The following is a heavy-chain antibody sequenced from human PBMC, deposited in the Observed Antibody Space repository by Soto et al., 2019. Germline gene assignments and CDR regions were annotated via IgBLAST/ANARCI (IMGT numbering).Heavy chain of an antibody. CDR3: ARRRDGYTSGWDSNWFDP. Sequence: QITLKESGPTLVKPTQTLTLTCTFSGFSLSTSRVGVGWIRQPPGKALEWLALIYWDDDKRFSPSLKSRLTITKDTSKNQVVRTMTNMDPVDTATYYCARRRDGYTSGWDSNWFDPWGQGTLVTVSS. V-gene: IGHV2-5*02. CDR1: GFSLSTSRVG. J-gene: IGHJ5*02. CDR2: IYWDDDK. D-gene: IGHD6-19*01.